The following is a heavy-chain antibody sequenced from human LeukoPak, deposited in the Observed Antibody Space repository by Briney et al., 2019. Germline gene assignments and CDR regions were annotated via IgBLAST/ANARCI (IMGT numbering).Heavy chain of an antibody. V-gene: IGHV4-39*01. CDR1: GGSISSSSYY. Sequence: PSETLSLTCTVSGGSISSSSYYWGWIRRPPGKGLEWIGSIYYSGSTYYNPSLKSRVTISVDTSKNQFSLKLSSVTAADTAVYYCARRRVRGARDYWGQGTLVTVSS. CDR2: IYYSGST. J-gene: IGHJ4*02. CDR3: ARRRVRGARDY. D-gene: IGHD3-10*01.